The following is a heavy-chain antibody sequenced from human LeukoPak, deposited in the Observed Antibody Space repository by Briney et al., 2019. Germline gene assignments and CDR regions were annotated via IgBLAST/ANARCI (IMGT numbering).Heavy chain of an antibody. D-gene: IGHD3-10*01. Sequence: GESLKISCKVSGYSFTSYWIGWVRQMPGKGLEWMGIIYPGDSDTRYSPSFQGQVTISADKSISTAYLQWSSLKASDTAMYYCARRHYYGSGSYYNYGMDVWGQGTTVTVSS. J-gene: IGHJ6*02. CDR3: ARRHYYGSGSYYNYGMDV. V-gene: IGHV5-51*01. CDR2: IYPGDSDT. CDR1: GYSFTSYW.